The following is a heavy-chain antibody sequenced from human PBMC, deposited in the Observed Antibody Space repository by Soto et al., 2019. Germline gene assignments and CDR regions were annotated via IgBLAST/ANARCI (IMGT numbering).Heavy chain of an antibody. CDR3: ARVGGSSSWYGRDYFDY. J-gene: IGHJ4*02. CDR2: IYYSGST. Sequence: PSETLSLTCTVSGGSISSYYWSWIRQPPGKGLEWIGYIYYSGSTNYNPSLKSRVTISVDTSKNQFSLKLSSVTAADTAVYYCARVGGSSSWYGRDYFDYWGQGTLVTVSS. CDR1: GGSISSYY. D-gene: IGHD6-13*01. V-gene: IGHV4-59*01.